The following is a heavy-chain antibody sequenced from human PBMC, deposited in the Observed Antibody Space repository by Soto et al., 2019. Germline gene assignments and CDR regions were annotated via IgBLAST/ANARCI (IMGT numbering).Heavy chain of an antibody. CDR3: ARQSVVAALNDAFDI. J-gene: IGHJ3*02. Sequence: GPVKVSRKASGYTFTSYGISWVRQAPGQGLEWMGWISAYNGNTNYAQKLQGRVTMTTDTSTSTAYMELRSLRSDDTAVYYCARQSVVAALNDAFDIWGQGTMVTVSS. D-gene: IGHD2-15*01. V-gene: IGHV1-18*01. CDR1: GYTFTSYG. CDR2: ISAYNGNT.